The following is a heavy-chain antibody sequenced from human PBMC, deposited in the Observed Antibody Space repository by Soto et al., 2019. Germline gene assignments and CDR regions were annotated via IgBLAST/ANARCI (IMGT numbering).Heavy chain of an antibody. CDR3: ARGDGYIVHY. J-gene: IGHJ4*02. CDR2: MNPNTGDT. D-gene: IGHD5-12*01. CDR1: GYTFISYD. Sequence: QVQLVQSGAEVKKPGASVKVSCKASGYTFISYDINWVRQATGQGLEWMGWMNPNTGDTGYAQKFQGRVTMTRNTSINTANLELSSLRSDDTAVYFCARGDGYIVHYWGQGTLVTVSS. V-gene: IGHV1-8*01.